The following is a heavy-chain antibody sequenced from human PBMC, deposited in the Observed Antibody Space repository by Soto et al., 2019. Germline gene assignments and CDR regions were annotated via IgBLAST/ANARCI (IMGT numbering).Heavy chain of an antibody. J-gene: IGHJ4*02. Sequence: ASVKVSCKASGYTFTSYGISWVRQAPGQGLEWMGWISAYNGNTNYAQKLQGRVTMTTDTSTSTAYMELRSLRSDDTAVYYCARGSVVEVLAFLAALPCDYWGQGTLVTVSS. D-gene: IGHD6-6*01. CDR1: GYTFTSYG. CDR2: ISAYNGNT. CDR3: ARGSVVEVLAFLAALPCDY. V-gene: IGHV1-18*01.